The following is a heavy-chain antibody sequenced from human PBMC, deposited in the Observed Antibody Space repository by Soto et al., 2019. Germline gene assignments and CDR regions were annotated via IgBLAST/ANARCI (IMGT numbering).Heavy chain of an antibody. D-gene: IGHD3-3*01. CDR3: ARRIFGLVTKNDAFDI. CDR2: SNHSGST. Sequence: QVQLQQWGAGLLKPSETLSLTCAVYGGSFSGYYWSWIRQPPGKGLAWIGESNHSGSTNYNPSLRSRVTRSVDTSKNQFSLKLSSVTAADTAGYYCARRIFGLVTKNDAFDIWCQGTMVTVSS. CDR1: GGSFSGYY. V-gene: IGHV4-34*01. J-gene: IGHJ3*02.